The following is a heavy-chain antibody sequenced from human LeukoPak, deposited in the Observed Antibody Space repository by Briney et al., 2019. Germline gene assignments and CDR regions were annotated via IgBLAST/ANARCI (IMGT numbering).Heavy chain of an antibody. J-gene: IGHJ4*02. CDR2: ISVRSNYR. Sequence: GGSLTLSCAASGYTFSDFSVNWVRQAPGKGLEWVSSISVRSNYRYYADSVRGRFTISRDDAKDSLFLQMNSLRAEDTAVYFCVRLRRNNDRSGYYYYYDYWGQGTLVTVSS. V-gene: IGHV3-21*01. CDR1: GYTFSDFS. CDR3: VRLRRNNDRSGYYYYYDY. D-gene: IGHD3-22*01.